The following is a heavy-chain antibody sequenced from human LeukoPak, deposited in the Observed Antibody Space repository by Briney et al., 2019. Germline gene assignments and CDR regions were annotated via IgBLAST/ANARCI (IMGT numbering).Heavy chain of an antibody. CDR1: GGSISSSSYD. CDR2: IYCSRSS. Sequence: SETLSLTCTVYGGSISSSSYDWVWLRQPPGKGLEWNGSIYCSRSSYYNPAVTSRVTMSVDTSKTRFCLKLSSVTASGTAVYYCARPPIPLGYCCGGSGYGWFDPWGQGTLVTVSS. V-gene: IGHV4-39*07. J-gene: IGHJ5*02. CDR3: ARPPIPLGYCCGGSGYGWFDP. D-gene: IGHD2-15*01.